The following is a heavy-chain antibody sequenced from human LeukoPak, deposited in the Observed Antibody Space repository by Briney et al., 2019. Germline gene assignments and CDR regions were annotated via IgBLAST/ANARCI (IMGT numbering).Heavy chain of an antibody. V-gene: IGHV3-74*01. D-gene: IGHD1/OR15-1a*01. Sequence: GGSLRLSCAASGFTFSSYWMNWVRQAPGKGLVWVSRIASDGSSTTYADSVKGRFTISRDNAKSSLFLQMNSLRAEDTAMYYCAKGTKPVMTIPDYWGQGILVTVSS. CDR2: IASDGSST. CDR1: GFTFSSYW. J-gene: IGHJ4*02. CDR3: AKGTKPVMTIPDY.